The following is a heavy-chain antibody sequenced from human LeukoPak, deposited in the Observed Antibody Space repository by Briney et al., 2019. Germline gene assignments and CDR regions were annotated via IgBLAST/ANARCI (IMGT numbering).Heavy chain of an antibody. CDR1: GYTFTSYG. CDR2: ISAYNGNT. CDR3: ARDLGEDTNMIFFDF. V-gene: IGHV1-18*01. D-gene: IGHD3/OR15-3a*01. J-gene: IGHJ4*02. Sequence: ASVKVSCKASGYTFTSYGISWVRQAPGQGLEWMGWISAYNGNTNYAQKLQGRVTMTTDTSTNTAYMELRSLRSDDTAVYYCARDLGEDTNMIFFDFWGQGTLVTVSS.